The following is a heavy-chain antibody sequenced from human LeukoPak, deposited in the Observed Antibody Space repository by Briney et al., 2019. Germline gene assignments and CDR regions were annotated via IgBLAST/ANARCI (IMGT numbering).Heavy chain of an antibody. Sequence: GASVKVSCKAPGYTFTSYYMHWVRQAPGQGLEWMGIINPSGGSTSYAQKFQGRVTMTRDMSTSTVYMELSSLRSEDTAVYYYARVRGDYEAFDIWGQGTMVTVSS. CDR3: ARVRGDYEAFDI. V-gene: IGHV1-46*01. D-gene: IGHD4-17*01. CDR2: INPSGGST. J-gene: IGHJ3*02. CDR1: GYTFTSYY.